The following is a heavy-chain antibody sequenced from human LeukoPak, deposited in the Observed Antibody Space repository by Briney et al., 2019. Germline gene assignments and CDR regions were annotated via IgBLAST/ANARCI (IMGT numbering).Heavy chain of an antibody. CDR2: IYYSGST. J-gene: IGHJ3*02. D-gene: IGHD3-3*01. CDR1: GGSISSYY. Sequence: SETLSLTCTVSGGSISSYYWSWIRHPPGKGLEWIGYIYYSGSTNYNPSLKSRVTISVDTSKNQFSLKLSSVTAADTAVYYCARHYDFWSGPTPLDAFDIWGQGTMVTVSS. V-gene: IGHV4-59*08. CDR3: ARHYDFWSGPTPLDAFDI.